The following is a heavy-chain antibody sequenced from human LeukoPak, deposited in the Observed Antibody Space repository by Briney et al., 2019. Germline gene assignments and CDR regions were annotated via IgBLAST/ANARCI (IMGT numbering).Heavy chain of an antibody. CDR2: ISNSGGST. CDR3: AKRYCSGGSCCPDY. CDR1: GFTFRNYA. Sequence: GGSLRLSCVASGFTFRNYAMSWVRQTPGKGLEWVSAISNSGGSTYNADSVKGRFTISRDNSKNTVYLQMNSLRAEDTAVYYCAKRYCSGGSCCPDYWGQGTRVTVSS. J-gene: IGHJ4*02. V-gene: IGHV3-23*01. D-gene: IGHD2-15*01.